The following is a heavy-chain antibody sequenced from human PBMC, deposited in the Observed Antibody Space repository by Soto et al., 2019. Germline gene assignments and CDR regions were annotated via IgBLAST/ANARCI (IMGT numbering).Heavy chain of an antibody. CDR3: ARDKRTTGYYFDY. CDR2: IYSGGST. V-gene: IGHV3-53*01. Sequence: GGTLRLSCAASGFTVSSNYMSWVGQALGKGLEWFSVIYSGGSTHYADSVKGRFTISRDNSKNTLYLQMNSLRAEDTAVYYCARDKRTTGYYFDYWGQGTLVTVSS. CDR1: GFTVSSNY. D-gene: IGHD4-4*01. J-gene: IGHJ4*02.